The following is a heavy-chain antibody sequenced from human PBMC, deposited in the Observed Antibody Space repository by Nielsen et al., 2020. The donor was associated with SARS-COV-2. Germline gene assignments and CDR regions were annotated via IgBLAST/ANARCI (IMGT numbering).Heavy chain of an antibody. CDR3: ARDLPSLIAVAGMVNY. CDR2: IWYDGSNK. Sequence: GESLKISCAASGFTFSSYGMHWVRQAPGKGLEWVAVIWYDGSNKYYADSVKGRFTISRDNSKNTLYLQRNSLRAEDTAVYYCARDLPSLIAVAGMVNYWGQGTLVTVSS. CDR1: GFTFSSYG. V-gene: IGHV3-33*01. D-gene: IGHD6-19*01. J-gene: IGHJ4*02.